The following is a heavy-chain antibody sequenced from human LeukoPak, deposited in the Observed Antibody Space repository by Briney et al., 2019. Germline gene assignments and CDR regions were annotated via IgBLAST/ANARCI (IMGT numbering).Heavy chain of an antibody. Sequence: ASVKVSCKASGYTFTSYYMHWVRQAPGQGLEWMGIINPSGGSTSYAQKFQGRVTMTRDTSTSTVYMELSSLRSEDTAVYYCAREGGGYSYGPNFDYWGRGTLVTVSS. V-gene: IGHV1-46*01. CDR1: GYTFTSYY. CDR3: AREGGGYSYGPNFDY. D-gene: IGHD5-18*01. J-gene: IGHJ4*02. CDR2: INPSGGST.